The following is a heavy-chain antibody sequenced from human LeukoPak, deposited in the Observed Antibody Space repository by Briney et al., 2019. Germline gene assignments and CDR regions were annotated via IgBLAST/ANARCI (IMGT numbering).Heavy chain of an antibody. CDR3: ARDLPNDAFDI. Sequence: SETLSFTCTVSGGSISSYYWSWIRQPPGKRLEWIGYIFYTGSTNYNLPLKSRATISVDTSKNQISLKLSSVTAADTAVYYCARDLPNDAFDIWGQGTMVTVSS. CDR1: GGSISSYY. V-gene: IGHV4-59*01. CDR2: IFYTGST. J-gene: IGHJ3*02.